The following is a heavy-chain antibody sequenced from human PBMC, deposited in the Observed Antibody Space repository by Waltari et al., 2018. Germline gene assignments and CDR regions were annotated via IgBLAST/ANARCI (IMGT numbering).Heavy chain of an antibody. D-gene: IGHD4-4*01. J-gene: IGHJ4*02. V-gene: IGHV3-30-3*01. CDR2: ISYDGSNK. CDR3: ARDYSNYKRFDY. Sequence: QVQLVESGGGVVQPGRSLRLSCAASGFPFSRYAMHWVRQAPGKGLEWVAVISYDGSNKYYADSVKGRFTISRDNSKNTLYLQMNSLRAEDTAVYYCARDYSNYKRFDYWGQGTLVTVSS. CDR1: GFPFSRYA.